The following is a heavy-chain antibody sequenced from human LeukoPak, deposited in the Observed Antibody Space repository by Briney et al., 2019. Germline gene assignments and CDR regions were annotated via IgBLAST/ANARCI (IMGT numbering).Heavy chain of an antibody. CDR2: INHSRST. V-gene: IGHV4-34*01. D-gene: IGHD1-26*01. CDR3: ARGRGAGSYNL. CDR1: GGSFSGYY. Sequence: PSETLSLTCAVYGGSFSGYYWSWIRQPPGKGLEWIGEINHSRSTNYNPSLKSRVTISVDTSKNQFSLKLSSVTAADTAVYYCARGRGAGSYNLWGQGTLVTVSS. J-gene: IGHJ5*02.